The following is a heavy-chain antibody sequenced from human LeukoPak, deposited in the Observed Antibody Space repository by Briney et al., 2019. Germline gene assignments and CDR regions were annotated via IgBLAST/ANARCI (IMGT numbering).Heavy chain of an antibody. D-gene: IGHD3-22*01. CDR1: GGSISSYY. J-gene: IGHJ3*02. CDR3: ASGSGYYYDSAFDI. V-gene: IGHV4-59*01. CDR2: IYYSGST. Sequence: SETLSLTCTVSGGSISSYYWSWIRQPPGKGLEWIGYIYYSGSTNYNPSLKSRVTISVDTSKNQFSLKLSSVTAADTVVYYCASGSGYYYDSAFDIWGQGTMVTVSS.